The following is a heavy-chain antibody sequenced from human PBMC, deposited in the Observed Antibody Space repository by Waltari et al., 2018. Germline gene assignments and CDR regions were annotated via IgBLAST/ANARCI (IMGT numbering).Heavy chain of an antibody. D-gene: IGHD1-26*01. CDR2: IRYDGSNK. CDR3: AKEGSGSYYLGSSSFDI. J-gene: IGHJ3*02. CDR1: AFTFSSSG. Sequence: QVQLVASGGGVVQPGGSLSLSCAASAFTFSSSGIHWVRHAPGKGLEWVAFIRYDGSNKYYADSVKGRFTISRDNSKNTLYLQMNSLRAEDTAVYYCAKEGSGSYYLGSSSFDIWGQGTMVTVSS. V-gene: IGHV3-30*02.